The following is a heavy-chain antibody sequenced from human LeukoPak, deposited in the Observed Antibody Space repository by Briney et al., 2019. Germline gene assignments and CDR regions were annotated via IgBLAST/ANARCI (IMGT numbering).Heavy chain of an antibody. J-gene: IGHJ3*02. Sequence: SETLSLTCTVSGGSISSYYWSWIRQPAGKGLEWIGRIYTSGSTNYNPSLKSRVTISVDTSKNQFSLKLSSVTAADTAVYYCARDSYYDSSGYYDAFDIWGQGTMVTVSS. CDR2: IYTSGST. CDR1: GGSISSYY. V-gene: IGHV4-4*07. CDR3: ARDSYYDSSGYYDAFDI. D-gene: IGHD3-22*01.